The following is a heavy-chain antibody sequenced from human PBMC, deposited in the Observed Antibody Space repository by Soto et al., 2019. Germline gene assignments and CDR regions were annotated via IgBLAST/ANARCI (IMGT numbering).Heavy chain of an antibody. CDR3: ARDQDDILTGDY. CDR2: INAYNGNT. J-gene: IGHJ4*02. D-gene: IGHD3-9*01. V-gene: IGHV1-18*01. Sequence: QVLEWMGRINAYNGNTNYAQKLQGRVTMTTDTSTSTAYMELRSLRSEDTAVYYCARDQDDILTGDYWGQGTLVSVSS.